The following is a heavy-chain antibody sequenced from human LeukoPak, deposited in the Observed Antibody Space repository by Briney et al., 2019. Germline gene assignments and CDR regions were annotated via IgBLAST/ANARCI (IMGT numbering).Heavy chain of an antibody. D-gene: IGHD3-22*01. Sequence: SETLSLTCTVSGGSISSGGYFWSWIRQHPGKGLEWIGFIYYSGSTYYNPPFKSRVTISVETSKNQFSLRLSSVTAADTAVYYCARAPYDSSGPFDYWGQGTLVTVSS. J-gene: IGHJ4*02. CDR1: GGSISSGGYF. CDR2: IYYSGST. CDR3: ARAPYDSSGPFDY. V-gene: IGHV4-31*03.